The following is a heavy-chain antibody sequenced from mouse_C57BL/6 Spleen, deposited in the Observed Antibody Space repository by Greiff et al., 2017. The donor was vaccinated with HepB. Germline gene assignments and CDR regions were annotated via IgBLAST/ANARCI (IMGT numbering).Heavy chain of an antibody. Sequence: VHLVESGPGLVAPSQSLSITCTVSGFSLTSYAISWVRQPPGKGLEWLGVIWTGGGTNYNSALKSRLSISKDNYKSQVFLKMNSLQTDDTARYYCARKGDYYGSTAMDYWGQGTSVTVSS. J-gene: IGHJ4*01. D-gene: IGHD1-1*01. CDR1: GFSLTSYA. V-gene: IGHV2-9-1*01. CDR2: IWTGGGT. CDR3: ARKGDYYGSTAMDY.